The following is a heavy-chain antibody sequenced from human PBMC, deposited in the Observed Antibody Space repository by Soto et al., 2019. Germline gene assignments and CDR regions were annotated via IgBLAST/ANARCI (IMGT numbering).Heavy chain of an antibody. Sequence: GGSLRLSCVASGFTLRTYGMHWVRQAPGKGLEWVAVISYDGSNKDYADSVKGRFTISRDNSENTLYLEMNSLKAEDTALYYRLATMIGVVNWGQGTLVT. CDR2: ISYDGSNK. J-gene: IGHJ4*02. CDR3: LATMIGVVN. D-gene: IGHD3-22*01. V-gene: IGHV3-30*03. CDR1: GFTLRTYG.